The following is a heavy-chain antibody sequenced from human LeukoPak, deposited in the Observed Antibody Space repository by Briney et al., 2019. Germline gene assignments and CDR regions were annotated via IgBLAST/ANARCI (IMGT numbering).Heavy chain of an antibody. V-gene: IGHV4-4*07. D-gene: IGHD2-2*01. CDR3: ARMSTNHWYYFDY. J-gene: IGHJ4*02. CDR1: GGSISANY. CDR2: IYSSGST. Sequence: SETLSLTCTVSGGSISANYWIWMRQPAGKGLEYIGRIYSSGSTNYNPSLKSRVTISVDTSKNQFSLKLSSVTAADTAVYYCARMSTNHWYYFDYWGQGTLVTVSS.